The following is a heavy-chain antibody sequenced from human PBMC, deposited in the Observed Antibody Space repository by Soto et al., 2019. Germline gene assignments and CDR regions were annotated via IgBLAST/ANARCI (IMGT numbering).Heavy chain of an antibody. D-gene: IGHD3-22*01. CDR2: INPSGGST. Sequence: ASVKVSCKASGYTFTSYYMHWVRQAPGQGLEWMGIINPSGGSTSYAQKFQGRVTMTRDTSTSTVYMELSSLRSEDTAVYYCVSRVDSSGSPYYFDYWGQGTLVIVSS. V-gene: IGHV1-46*03. CDR3: VSRVDSSGSPYYFDY. CDR1: GYTFTSYY. J-gene: IGHJ4*02.